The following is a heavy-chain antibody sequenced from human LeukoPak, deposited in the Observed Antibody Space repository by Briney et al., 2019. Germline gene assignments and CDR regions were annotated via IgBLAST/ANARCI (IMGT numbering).Heavy chain of an antibody. D-gene: IGHD1-26*01. CDR1: GFTFSSYA. V-gene: IGHV3-23*01. CDR3: AKSLLTTASGTGRAFDL. J-gene: IGHJ3*01. Sequence: SGGSLRLSCAASGFTFSSYAMSWVRRVPGRGLEWVSGISAGGDLTFHADPVKGRFTISRDNSKNTLYLQMNSLRADDTAEYYCAKSLLTTASGTGRAFDLWGQGTMVTVSS. CDR2: ISAGGDLT.